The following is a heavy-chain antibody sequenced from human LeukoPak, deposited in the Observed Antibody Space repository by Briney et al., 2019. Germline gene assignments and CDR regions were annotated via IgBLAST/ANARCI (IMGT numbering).Heavy chain of an antibody. CDR1: GGPFSGYY. Sequence: SETLSLTCAVYGGPFSGYYWSWIRQPPGKGLEWIGEINHSGSTNYNPSLKSRVIISVDTSKNQFSLKVTSVTAADTAVYYCARTIYYYDSSGYYSGYYYYGMDVWGQGTTVTVSS. V-gene: IGHV4-34*01. CDR2: INHSGST. CDR3: ARTIYYYDSSGYYSGYYYYGMDV. J-gene: IGHJ6*02. D-gene: IGHD3-22*01.